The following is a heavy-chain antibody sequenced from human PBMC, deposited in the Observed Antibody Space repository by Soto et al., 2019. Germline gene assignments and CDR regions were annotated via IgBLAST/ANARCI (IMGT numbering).Heavy chain of an antibody. V-gene: IGHV3-23*01. CDR1: GFRYSTYG. CDR3: TRWNGNAEY. Sequence: EVQLLESGGGLVQPGGSLRLSCAVSGFRYSTYGVTWVRQAPGKGLEWVSGVSGGSGTTHYKDSVRGRFTVSGDNSKNTVYLEMNTLRLEDTAVYYCTRWNGNAEYWGQGNLVTVSS. CDR2: VSGGSGTT. D-gene: IGHD1-1*01. J-gene: IGHJ4*02.